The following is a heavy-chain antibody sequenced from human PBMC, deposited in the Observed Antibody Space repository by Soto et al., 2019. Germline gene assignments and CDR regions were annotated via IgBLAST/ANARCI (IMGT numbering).Heavy chain of an antibody. V-gene: IGHV4-31*03. J-gene: IGHJ5*02. CDR1: GGSISSGGYY. D-gene: IGHD3-22*01. Sequence: SSETLSLTCTVSGGSISSGGYYWSWIRQHPGKGLEWIGYIYYSGSTYYNPSLKSRVTISVDTSKNQFSLKLSSVTAADTAVYYCARVSDDTKEGWFDPWGQGTLVTVSS. CDR2: IYYSGST. CDR3: ARVSDDTKEGWFDP.